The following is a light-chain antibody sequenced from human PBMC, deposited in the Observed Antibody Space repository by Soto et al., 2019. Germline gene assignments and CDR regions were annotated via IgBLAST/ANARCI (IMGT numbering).Light chain of an antibody. V-gene: IGKV3-11*01. Sequence: EIVLTQSPSTLSLSPGERATLSCRASQSVSSYLAWYQQKPGQAPRLLIYDASNRATGLPARFSGSGSGTDFTLTISRLEPEDFAVYYCQQYGSSITFGQGTRLEIK. CDR2: DAS. CDR1: QSVSSY. J-gene: IGKJ5*01. CDR3: QQYGSSIT.